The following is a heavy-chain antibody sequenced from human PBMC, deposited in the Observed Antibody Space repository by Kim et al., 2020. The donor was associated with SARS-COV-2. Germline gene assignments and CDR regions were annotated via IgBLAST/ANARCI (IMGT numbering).Heavy chain of an antibody. J-gene: IGHJ6*02. D-gene: IGHD6-25*01. V-gene: IGHV4-39*01. CDR3: ASSGLGYYYGMDV. Sequence: YNPSLKSRVTISVDTSKDQFALKLSSVTAADTAVYYCASSGLGYYYGMDVWGQGTTVTVSS.